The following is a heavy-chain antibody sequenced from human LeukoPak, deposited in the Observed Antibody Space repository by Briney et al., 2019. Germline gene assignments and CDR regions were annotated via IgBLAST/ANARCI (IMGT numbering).Heavy chain of an antibody. CDR2: ISGSGDST. D-gene: IGHD2-15*01. J-gene: IGHJ4*02. V-gene: IGHV3-23*01. Sequence: SGGSLRLSCAASGFTFSSYAMSWVRQAPGKGLEWVSAISGSGDSTYYGDSVKGRFTISRDNSKNTLCLQMNSLRAEDTAVYYCAKQLGYCSDGSCYFPYWGQGTLVTVSS. CDR3: AKQLGYCSDGSCYFPY. CDR1: GFTFSSYA.